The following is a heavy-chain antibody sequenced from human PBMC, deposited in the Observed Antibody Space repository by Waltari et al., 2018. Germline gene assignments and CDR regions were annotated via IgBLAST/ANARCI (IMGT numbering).Heavy chain of an antibody. J-gene: IGHJ4*02. CDR2: ISGPGLTT. V-gene: IGHV3-23*01. CDR3: AKVGGIAAAEFQFDF. CDR1: GLTFIRHA. Sequence: EVQLLESGGGLVQPGGSLRLACAASGLTFIRHAMSWVRQAPGKGLECVSSISGPGLTTFYADSVKGRFSISRDNSKNTLYLQINGLRADDTAVYYCAKVGGIAAAEFQFDFWGRGTLVTVSS. D-gene: IGHD6-13*01.